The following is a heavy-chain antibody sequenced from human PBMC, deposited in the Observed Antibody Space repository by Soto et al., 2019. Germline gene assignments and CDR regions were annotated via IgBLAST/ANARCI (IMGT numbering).Heavy chain of an antibody. Sequence: EVQLVQSGAEVKKPGESLQISCKGSGYSFTSYWIGWVRQMPGKGLEWMGIIYPGDSDTRYSPSFQGQVTISADKSISTAYLQWSSLKASDTAMYYCARHWLYYYGSGSYGNWFDPWGQGTLVTVSS. V-gene: IGHV5-51*01. D-gene: IGHD3-10*01. CDR1: GYSFTSYW. CDR3: ARHWLYYYGSGSYGNWFDP. J-gene: IGHJ5*02. CDR2: IYPGDSDT.